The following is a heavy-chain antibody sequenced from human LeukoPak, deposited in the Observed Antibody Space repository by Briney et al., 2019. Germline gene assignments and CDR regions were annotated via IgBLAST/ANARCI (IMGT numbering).Heavy chain of an antibody. Sequence: GGSLRLSCAASGFTFSDYYMSWIRQAPGEGPEWVGRIKSKGGGGTTDYAAPVQGRFTISRDDSKNTVYLQMNSLKIVDTAVYYCTWMTTVTTVDFWGQGTMVTVSS. CDR2: IKSKGGGGTT. CDR3: TWMTTVTTVDF. J-gene: IGHJ4*02. V-gene: IGHV3-15*01. D-gene: IGHD4-17*01. CDR1: GFTFSDYY.